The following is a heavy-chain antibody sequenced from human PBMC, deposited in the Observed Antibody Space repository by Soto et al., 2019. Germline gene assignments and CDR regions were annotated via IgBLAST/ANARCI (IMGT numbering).Heavy chain of an antibody. CDR3: ARRNRPLIVGASFDY. CDR2: IYPGDSDT. D-gene: IGHD1-26*01. V-gene: IGHV5-51*01. CDR1: GYSFTSYW. Sequence: GESLKISCKGSGYSFTSYWNGWVRQMPGKGLEWMGIIYPGDSDTRYSPSFQGQVTISADKSISTAYLQWSSPKASDTAMYYCARRNRPLIVGASFDYWGQGTLVTVSS. J-gene: IGHJ4*02.